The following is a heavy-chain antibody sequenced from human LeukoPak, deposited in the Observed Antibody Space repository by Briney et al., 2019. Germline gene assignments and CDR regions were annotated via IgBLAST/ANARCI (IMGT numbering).Heavy chain of an antibody. CDR1: GFTFSSYA. D-gene: IGHD5-18*01. V-gene: IGHV3-23*01. J-gene: IGHJ4*02. CDR3: ARAARGYSYGYGVVDY. CDR2: ISGSGGST. Sequence: GGSLRLSCAASGFTFSSYAMSWVRQAPGKGLEWVSAISGSGGSTYYADSVKGRFTISRDNSKNTLYLQMNSLRAEDTAVYYCARAARGYSYGYGVVDYWGQGTLVTVSS.